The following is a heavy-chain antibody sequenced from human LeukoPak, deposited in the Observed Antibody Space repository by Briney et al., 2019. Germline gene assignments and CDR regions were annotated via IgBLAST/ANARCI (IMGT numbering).Heavy chain of an antibody. V-gene: IGHV1-69*13. CDR1: GGTFISYA. D-gene: IGHD5-18*01. CDR3: ARVYDTAMAYFDY. Sequence: AAVKVSCKDSGGTFISYAISWVGQAPGQGREWMGGIIPIFGRASYAQKVQGRVTITAYESTSTAYMELSTLRSEDTAVYYCARVYDTAMAYFDYWGQGTLVTVAS. CDR2: IIPIFGRA. J-gene: IGHJ4*02.